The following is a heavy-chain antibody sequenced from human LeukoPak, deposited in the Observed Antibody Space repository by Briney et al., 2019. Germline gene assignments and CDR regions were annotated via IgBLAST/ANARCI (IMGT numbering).Heavy chain of an antibody. CDR3: ASLGYCTNGVCYWRNFDY. D-gene: IGHD2-8*01. Sequence: SETLSLTCAVYGGSFSGYYWNWIRQPPGKGLEWIGEINHSGSTNYNPSLKSRVTISVDTSKNQFSLKLSSVTAADTAVYYCASLGYCTNGVCYWRNFDYWGQGTLVTVSS. V-gene: IGHV4-34*01. CDR1: GGSFSGYY. J-gene: IGHJ4*02. CDR2: INHSGST.